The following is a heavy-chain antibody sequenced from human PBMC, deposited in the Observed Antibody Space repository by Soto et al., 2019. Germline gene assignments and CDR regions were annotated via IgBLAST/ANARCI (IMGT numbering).Heavy chain of an antibody. CDR2: ISYDGSNK. J-gene: IGHJ3*02. Sequence: QVQLVESGGGVVQPGRSLRLSCAASGFTFSSYAMHWVRQAPGKGLEWVAVISYDGSNKYYADSVKGRFTISRDNSKSTLYLQMNSLRAEDTAVYYCASNSGSYRRVPGAFDIWGQGTMVTVSS. CDR1: GFTFSSYA. V-gene: IGHV3-30-3*01. CDR3: ASNSGSYRRVPGAFDI. D-gene: IGHD1-26*01.